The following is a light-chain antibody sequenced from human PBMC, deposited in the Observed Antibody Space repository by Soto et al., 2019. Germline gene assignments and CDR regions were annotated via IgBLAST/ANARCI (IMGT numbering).Light chain of an antibody. V-gene: IGKV3-20*01. CDR2: GAS. J-gene: IGKJ1*01. Sequence: EIVLTQSPGTLSLSPGERATLSCRASQTIVSNYLAWYHQRPGQAPRPLIFGASRRATGIPDRFRGSGSGTDFTLTINRLEPEDSGVYYCQQYGVSLWTFGQGTKVEIK. CDR3: QQYGVSLWT. CDR1: QTIVSNY.